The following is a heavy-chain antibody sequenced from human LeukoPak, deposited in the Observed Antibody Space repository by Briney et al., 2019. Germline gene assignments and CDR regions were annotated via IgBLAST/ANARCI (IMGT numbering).Heavy chain of an antibody. J-gene: IGHJ6*03. Sequence: SETLSLTCAVYGGSFSGYYWSWIRQPPGKGLEWIGEINHSGSTNYNPTLTSRVTISVDTSKNQFSLKLSSVPAADTAVYYCARGSSSWYHEGPRRYYYYMDVWGKGTTVTVSS. D-gene: IGHD6-13*01. CDR2: INHSGST. CDR3: ARGSSSWYHEGPRRYYYYMDV. V-gene: IGHV4-34*01. CDR1: GGSFSGYY.